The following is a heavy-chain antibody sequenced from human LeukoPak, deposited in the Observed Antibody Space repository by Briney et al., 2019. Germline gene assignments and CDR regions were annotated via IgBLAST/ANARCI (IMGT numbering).Heavy chain of an antibody. CDR3: AKSRIQLWFSAFDI. CDR1: GFTFSSYG. D-gene: IGHD5-18*01. CDR2: ISYDGSNK. J-gene: IGHJ3*02. Sequence: GGSLRLSCAASGFTFSSYGMHWVRQAPGKGLEWVAVISYDGSNKYYADSVKGRFTISRDNSKNTLYLQMNSLRAEDTAVYYCAKSRIQLWFSAFDIWGQGTMVTVSS. V-gene: IGHV3-30*18.